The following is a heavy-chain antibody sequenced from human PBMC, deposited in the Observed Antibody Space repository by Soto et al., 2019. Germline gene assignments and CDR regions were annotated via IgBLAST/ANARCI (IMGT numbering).Heavy chain of an antibody. CDR2: ISGSGGST. Sequence: PGGSLRLSCAASGFTFSSYAMTWVRQAPGKGLEWVSAISGSGGSTYYADSVKGRFTISRDNSKITLYLQMNSLRAEDTAVYYCDPEWYYFASDMDVWGQGTTVTVSS. CDR1: GFTFSSYA. CDR3: DPEWYYFASDMDV. V-gene: IGHV3-23*01. J-gene: IGHJ6*02. D-gene: IGHD3-10*01.